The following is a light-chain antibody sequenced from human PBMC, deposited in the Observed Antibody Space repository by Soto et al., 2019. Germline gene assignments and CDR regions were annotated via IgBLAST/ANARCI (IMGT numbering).Light chain of an antibody. V-gene: IGKV3-15*01. CDR2: SAS. J-gene: IGKJ2*01. CDR3: QQYNNWPPYS. Sequence: IVMTQSTATLSVSPGESATLSCRASQSVGTNLAWYQQTPGQAPRVLIHSASTRATGIPARFSGSGSDTEFTLTISGLQSEDFAIYYCQQYNNWPPYSFGQGTKLENK. CDR1: QSVGTN.